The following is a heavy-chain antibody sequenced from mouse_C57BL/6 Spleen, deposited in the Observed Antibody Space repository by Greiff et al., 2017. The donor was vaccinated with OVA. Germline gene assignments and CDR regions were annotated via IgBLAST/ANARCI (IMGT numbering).Heavy chain of an antibody. J-gene: IGHJ3*01. CDR1: GYTFTSYT. Sequence: QVHVKQSGAELARPGASVKMSCKASGYTFTSYTMHWVKQRPGQGLEWIGYINPSSGYTKYNQKFKDKATLTADKSSSTAYMQLSSLTSEDSAVYYCARGEHGSSAWFAYWGQGTLVTVSA. CDR3: ARGEHGSSAWFAY. CDR2: INPSSGYT. V-gene: IGHV1-4*01. D-gene: IGHD1-1*01.